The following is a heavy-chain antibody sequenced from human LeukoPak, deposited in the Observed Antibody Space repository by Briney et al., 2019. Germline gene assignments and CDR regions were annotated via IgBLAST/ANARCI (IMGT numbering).Heavy chain of an antibody. CDR3: ARGLEQQLLNQNWFDP. J-gene: IGHJ5*02. CDR2: LYHSGST. Sequence: PSETLSLTCAVSGGSTSSGGYSWSWIRQPPGKGLEWIGYLYHSGSTYYNPSLKSRVTISVDRSKNQFSLNLSSVTAADTAMYYCARGLEQQLLNQNWFDPWGQGTLVIVSS. D-gene: IGHD6-13*01. CDR1: GGSTSSGGYS. V-gene: IGHV4-30-2*01.